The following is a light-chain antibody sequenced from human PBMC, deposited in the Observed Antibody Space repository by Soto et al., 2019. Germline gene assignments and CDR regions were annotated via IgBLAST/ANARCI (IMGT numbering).Light chain of an antibody. J-gene: IGKJ2*01. Sequence: ETVLTQSPGTLSLSPGEGATLSCRASQSVDSRYFAWYQQRPGQAPRLLISATSTRASGIPDRFSGSGSGTDFTVTISRLEPEDFAVYYCQQYATAPYSFGRGTTLEF. CDR1: QSVDSRY. V-gene: IGKV3-20*01. CDR2: ATS. CDR3: QQYATAPYS.